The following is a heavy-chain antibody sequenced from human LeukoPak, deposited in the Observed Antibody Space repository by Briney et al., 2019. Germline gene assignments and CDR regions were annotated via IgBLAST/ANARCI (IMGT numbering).Heavy chain of an antibody. Sequence: PGGSLRLSCAASGFTFSSYSMNWVRQAPGQGLEWVSYISSSSSTIYYADSVKGQFTISRDNAKNSLYRQMNSLRAEDTAVYYCASFSRRDYWGQGTLVTVSS. D-gene: IGHD2/OR15-2a*01. CDR1: GFTFSSYS. J-gene: IGHJ4*02. CDR3: ASFSRRDY. V-gene: IGHV3-48*01. CDR2: ISSSSSTI.